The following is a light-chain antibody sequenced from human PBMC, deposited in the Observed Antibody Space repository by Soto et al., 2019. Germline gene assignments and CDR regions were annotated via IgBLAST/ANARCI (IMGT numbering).Light chain of an antibody. V-gene: IGKV3D-15*01. J-gene: IGKJ1*01. CDR2: GAS. CDR3: QHYGSSLWT. CDR1: QSISDT. Sequence: EIVMTQSPSTLSVSPGGRATLSCRSSQSISDTLAWYQQKPGQAPRLLIHGASTRATGTPDRFIGSGSGTEFTLTINRLQPEDFAVYYCQHYGSSLWTFGQGTKVDIK.